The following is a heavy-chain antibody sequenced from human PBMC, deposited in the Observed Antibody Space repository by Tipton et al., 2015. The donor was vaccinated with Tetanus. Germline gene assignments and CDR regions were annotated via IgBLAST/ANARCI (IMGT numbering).Heavy chain of an antibody. Sequence: TLSLTCTVSGGSVNSDDYYWTWIRQHPGKGLDWIGYIFHTGGADYNPSPKSRATISIDTSKNQFSLKLSSVTAADTAVYYCVRGRGLGAYSFGFEYWGQGAQVIVSS. V-gene: IGHV4-30-4*08. CDR1: GGSVNSDDYY. CDR2: IFHTGGA. D-gene: IGHD5-18*01. J-gene: IGHJ4*02. CDR3: VRGRGLGAYSFGFEY.